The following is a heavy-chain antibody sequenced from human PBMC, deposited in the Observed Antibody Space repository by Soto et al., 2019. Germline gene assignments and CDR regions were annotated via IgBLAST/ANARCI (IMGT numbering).Heavy chain of an antibody. Sequence: ASVKVSCKASGYTFTGYYMHWVRQAPGQGLEWMGWINPNSGGTNYAQKFQGWVTMTRDTSISTAYMELSRLRSDDTAVYYCARSPGGRWLQIPTGDDAFDIWGQGTMVTVSS. CDR3: ARSPGGRWLQIPTGDDAFDI. D-gene: IGHD5-12*01. CDR2: INPNSGGT. J-gene: IGHJ3*02. V-gene: IGHV1-2*04. CDR1: GYTFTGYY.